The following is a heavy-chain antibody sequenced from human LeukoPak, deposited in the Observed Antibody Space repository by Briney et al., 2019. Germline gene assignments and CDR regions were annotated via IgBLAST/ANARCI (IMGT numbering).Heavy chain of an antibody. CDR1: GFTFSSYA. CDR3: ARDGERVDAFDI. D-gene: IGHD3-10*01. J-gene: IGHJ3*02. Sequence: GGSLRLSCAASGFTFSSYAMSWVRQAPGKGLEWVSSISSSSSYIYYADSVKGRFTISRDSAKNSLYLQMNSLRAEDTAVYYCARDGERVDAFDIWGQGTMVTVSS. V-gene: IGHV3-21*01. CDR2: ISSSSSYI.